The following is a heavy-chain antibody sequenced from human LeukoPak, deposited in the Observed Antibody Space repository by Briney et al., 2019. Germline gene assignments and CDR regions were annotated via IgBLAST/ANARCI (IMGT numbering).Heavy chain of an antibody. V-gene: IGHV3-23*01. J-gene: IGHJ4*02. CDR1: GFTFSTYA. CDR3: ARDRPFGGVLDFDY. CDR2: ISGTGGST. Sequence: GGSLRLSCAASGFTFSTYAMTWVRQAPGKGLEWVSLISGTGGSTYYADSVKGRFTISRDNSKNTLYLQMNSLRAEDTAVYYCARDRPFGGVLDFDYWGQGTLVTVSS. D-gene: IGHD3-16*01.